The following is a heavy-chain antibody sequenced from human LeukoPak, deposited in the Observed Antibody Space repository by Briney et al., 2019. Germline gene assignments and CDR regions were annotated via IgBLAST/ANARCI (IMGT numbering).Heavy chain of an antibody. CDR2: VYYTGST. V-gene: IGHV4-59*08. D-gene: IGHD6-6*01. J-gene: IGHJ4*02. CDR3: ARHFAYSSSSYFDY. Sequence: SETLSLTCTVSGDSISSYYWSWIRQPPGKGLEWIGYVYYTGSTNYNPSLKSRVTMFEDKSKNQFSLRLSSVTVADTAVYYCARHFAYSSSSYFDYWGQGSLVTVSS. CDR1: GDSISSYY.